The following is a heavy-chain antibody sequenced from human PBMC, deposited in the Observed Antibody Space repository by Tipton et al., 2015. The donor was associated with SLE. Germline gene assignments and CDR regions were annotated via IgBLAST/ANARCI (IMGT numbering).Heavy chain of an antibody. CDR3: ARAVTTGLDWYFDL. CDR1: AYTFTTYS. J-gene: IGHJ2*01. Sequence: QSGAEVKNPGASVKVSCKASAYTFTTYSISWVRQAPGQGLEWMGWISTYNGNTNYAQKLQGRVTMTTDTSTSPAYMELRSLRSDDTAVYYCARAVTTGLDWYFDLWGRGPLVTVSS. V-gene: IGHV1-18*01. D-gene: IGHD4-17*01. CDR2: ISTYNGNT.